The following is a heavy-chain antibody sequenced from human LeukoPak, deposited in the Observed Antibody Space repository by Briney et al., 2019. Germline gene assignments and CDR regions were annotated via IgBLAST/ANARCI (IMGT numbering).Heavy chain of an antibody. CDR2: ISSSSSYI. Sequence: PGGSLRLSCAASGFPFRRYSMHWVSQAAAKGREWVSSISSSSSYIYYADSAKGRFTNSIDNDKNSLYLPLNSLRAEETAVYYCAPVGATGYWSQGTLVTVSS. CDR1: GFPFRRYS. J-gene: IGHJ4*02. CDR3: APVGATGY. V-gene: IGHV3-21*01. D-gene: IGHD1-26*01.